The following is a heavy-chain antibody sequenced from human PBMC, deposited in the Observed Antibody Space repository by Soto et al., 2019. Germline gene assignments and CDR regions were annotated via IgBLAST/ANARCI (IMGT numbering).Heavy chain of an antibody. Sequence: WGSLRLSCAVSGFTFSTCAMTWVRQAPGKGLEWVSSIDASGTFAYYADSVKGRFIIFRDNSKNTLYLQMNSLRVEDSAVYYCGSVSNSNYGAYWGQGTLVTVSS. CDR1: GFTFSTCA. CDR3: GSVSNSNYGAY. D-gene: IGHD4-4*01. J-gene: IGHJ4*02. V-gene: IGHV3-23*01. CDR2: IDASGTFA.